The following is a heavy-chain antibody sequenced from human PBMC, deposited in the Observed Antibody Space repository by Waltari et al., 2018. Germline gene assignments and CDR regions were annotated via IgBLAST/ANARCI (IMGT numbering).Heavy chain of an antibody. Sequence: QIHLVQSGPETQKPGASVKVSCKTSGYSFTTYVISWVRQAPGQGREWGGWLSPFSCQTHSAPKFQDRVAMTADTAAATAYIELKSLRSDDTAFYYCATSYSWNGLEYWGHGTLVTVFS. D-gene: IGHD1-26*01. J-gene: IGHJ4*01. CDR3: ATSYSWNGLEY. CDR2: LSPFSCQT. CDR1: GYSFTTYV. V-gene: IGHV1-18*01.